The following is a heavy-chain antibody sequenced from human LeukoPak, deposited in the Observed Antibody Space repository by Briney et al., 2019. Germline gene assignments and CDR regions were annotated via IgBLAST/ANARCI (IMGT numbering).Heavy chain of an antibody. CDR2: IYYSGST. Sequence: PPETLSLTCTVSGGSISSYYWSWIRQPPGKGLEWIGYIYYSGSTNYNPSLKSRVTISVDTSKNQFSLKLSSVTVADTAVYYCARNRYYYGSGNYGVPNWFDPWGQGTLDTVSS. J-gene: IGHJ5*02. CDR3: ARNRYYYGSGNYGVPNWFDP. D-gene: IGHD3-10*01. CDR1: GGSISSYY. V-gene: IGHV4-59*08.